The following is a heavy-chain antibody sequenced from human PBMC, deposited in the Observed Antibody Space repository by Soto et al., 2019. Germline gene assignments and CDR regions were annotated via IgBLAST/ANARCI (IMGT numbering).Heavy chain of an antibody. Sequence: GGSLRLSCAASGFTFSSYSMNWARQAPGKGLEWVSSNSISICYIYYADSVKVLFPISKNNAKNSFFLKMNSLRAEDRVLYYCARDSLVADVFDIWGKGKMVTVSS. V-gene: IGHV3-21*01. CDR1: GFTFSSYS. CDR3: ARDSLVADVFDI. D-gene: IGHD5-12*01. CDR2: NSISICYI. J-gene: IGHJ3*02.